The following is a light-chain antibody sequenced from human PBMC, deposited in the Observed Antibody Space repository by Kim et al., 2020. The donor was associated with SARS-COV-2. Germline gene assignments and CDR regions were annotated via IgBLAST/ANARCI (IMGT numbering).Light chain of an antibody. J-gene: IGKJ2*01. CDR2: DAS. Sequence: PATLSLSPGERATLSCRASQSISSYLNWYQQKAGQAPRLLIYDASNRATGIPARFSGSGSETDFTLTISSLEPEDFAIYYCQQRETFGQGTKLEIK. V-gene: IGKV3-11*01. CDR3: QQRET. CDR1: QSISSY.